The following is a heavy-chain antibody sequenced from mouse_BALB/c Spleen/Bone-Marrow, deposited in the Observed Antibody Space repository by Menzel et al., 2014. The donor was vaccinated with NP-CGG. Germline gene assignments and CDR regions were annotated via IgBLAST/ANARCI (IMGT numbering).Heavy chain of an antibody. V-gene: IGHV1-20*02. J-gene: IGHJ2*01. CDR2: INPYNADS. CDR3: SRGGDH. CDR1: GYSFIGYF. Sequence: EVQLQQSGPEMVKPGASVKISCKASGYSFIGYFINWVMQSHGKSLEWIGRINPYNADSLYNQKFRGKATLTVDKSSSTAHMELRSLASEDSAVYYCSRGGDHWGQGTTLTVSS.